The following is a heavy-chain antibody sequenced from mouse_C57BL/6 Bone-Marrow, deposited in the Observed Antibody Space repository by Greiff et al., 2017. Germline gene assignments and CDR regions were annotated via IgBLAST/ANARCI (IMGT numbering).Heavy chain of an antibody. V-gene: IGHV1-47*01. D-gene: IGHD2-4*01. CDR3: APYDYDRSGDY. CDR1: GYTFTTYP. Sequence: QMQLKESGAELVKPGASVKMSCKASGYTFTTYPIEWMKQNHGKSLEWIGNFHPYNDDTKYNEKFKGKATLTVEKSSSTVYLELSRLTSDDSAVYYCAPYDYDRSGDYWGQGTTLTVSS. CDR2: FHPYNDDT. J-gene: IGHJ2*01.